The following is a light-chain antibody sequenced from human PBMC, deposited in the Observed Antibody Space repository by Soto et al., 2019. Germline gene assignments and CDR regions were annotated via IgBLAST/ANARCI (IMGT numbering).Light chain of an antibody. J-gene: IGKJ4*01. CDR2: DAS. Sequence: EIVLTQSPATLSLSPGERATLSCRATENLRTFLAWYQQKAGQAPRLLIYDASNRATGIPDRFSGSGSGTDFTLTISRLEPEDFAVYYCQQYGSSPKLTFGGGTKVDIK. CDR1: ENLRTF. CDR3: QQYGSSPKLT. V-gene: IGKV3-20*01.